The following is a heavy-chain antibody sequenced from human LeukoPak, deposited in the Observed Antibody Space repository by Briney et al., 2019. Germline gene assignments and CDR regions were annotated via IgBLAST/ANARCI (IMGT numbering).Heavy chain of an antibody. CDR3: ARHFTEGLGYYGSGSYYSPFDY. J-gene: IGHJ4*02. D-gene: IGHD3-10*01. CDR1: GGSISSSSYY. CDR2: IYYSGST. V-gene: IGHV4-39*01. Sequence: SETLSLTCTVSGGSISSSSYYWGWIRQPPGKGLEWIGSIYYSGSTYYNPSLKSRVTISVDTSKNQFSLKLSSVTAADTAVYYCARHFTEGLGYYGSGSYYSPFDYWGQGTLVTVSS.